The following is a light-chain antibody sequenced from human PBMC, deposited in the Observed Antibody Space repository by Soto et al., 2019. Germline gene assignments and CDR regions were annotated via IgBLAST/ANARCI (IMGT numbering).Light chain of an antibody. J-gene: IGKJ2*01. CDR2: AAS. CDR3: QQLNSYPHT. Sequence: DIQLTQSPSFLSASVGDRVTITCRASQGISSYLAWYQQKPGKAPKLLIYAASTLQSWVPSRFSGSGSGTEFTLTISSLHPEDFATYYCQQLNSYPHTFGQGTKLEIK. CDR1: QGISSY. V-gene: IGKV1-9*01.